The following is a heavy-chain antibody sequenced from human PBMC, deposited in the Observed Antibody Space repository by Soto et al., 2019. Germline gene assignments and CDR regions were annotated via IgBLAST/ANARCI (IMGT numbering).Heavy chain of an antibody. J-gene: IGHJ3*02. CDR3: AKGDRVTPTPMMETKNEAVDI. CDR2: IIPIFGTA. CDR1: GGTFSSYA. V-gene: IGHV1-69*13. D-gene: IGHD2-21*01. Sequence: ASVKVSCKASGGTFSSYAISWVRQAPGQGLEWMGGIIPIFGTASYAQRFHGRVTITADASTSTAYMELSSLRSDDTAVYYCAKGDRVTPTPMMETKNEAVDIWGQGTMVTVSS.